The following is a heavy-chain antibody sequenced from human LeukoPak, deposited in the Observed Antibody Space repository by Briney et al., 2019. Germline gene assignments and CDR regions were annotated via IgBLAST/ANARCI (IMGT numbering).Heavy chain of an antibody. CDR1: GYTFTNHA. D-gene: IGHD6-13*01. CDR2: IDTANGNT. Sequence: GASVKVSCKASGYTFTNHAMHWVRQAPGQGLEWMGWIDTANGNTKYLQKFQGRVTITRDTSARIVYVELSSLRFEDTAVYYCARPGASSPGNWFASWGQGTLVTVSS. J-gene: IGHJ5*01. CDR3: ARPGASSPGNWFAS. V-gene: IGHV1-3*04.